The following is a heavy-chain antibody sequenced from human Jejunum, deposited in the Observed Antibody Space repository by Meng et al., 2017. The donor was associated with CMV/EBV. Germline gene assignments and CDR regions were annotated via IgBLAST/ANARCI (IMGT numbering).Heavy chain of an antibody. D-gene: IGHD6-13*01. CDR2: VYDGGKT. Sequence: ATISSSGYYSGWTRQPPGKGLEWIENVYDGGKTYYNPSLKSRITISLDTTKSQFSLRLSSVTAADTAVYYCSRDEGEYRVYSRLDWGQGTLVTVSS. CDR3: SRDEGEYRVYSRLD. CDR1: ATISSSGYY. J-gene: IGHJ4*02. V-gene: IGHV4-39*07.